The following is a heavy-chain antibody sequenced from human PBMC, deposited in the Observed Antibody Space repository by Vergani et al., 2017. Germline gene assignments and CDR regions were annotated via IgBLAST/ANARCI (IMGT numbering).Heavy chain of an antibody. Sequence: QVQLVQSGAEVKKPGSSVKVSCKASGGTFSSYAISWVRQAPGQGLEWMGGFDPEDGETIYAQKFQGRVTMTEDTSTDTAYMELSSLRSEDTAVYYCATRAPSKWELIPLGYWGQGTLVTVSS. V-gene: IGHV1-24*01. CDR2: FDPEDGET. J-gene: IGHJ4*02. D-gene: IGHD1-26*01. CDR3: ATRAPSKWELIPLGY. CDR1: GGTFSSYA.